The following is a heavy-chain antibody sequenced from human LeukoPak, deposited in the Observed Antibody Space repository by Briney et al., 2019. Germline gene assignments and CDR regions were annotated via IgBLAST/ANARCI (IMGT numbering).Heavy chain of an antibody. D-gene: IGHD1-14*01. V-gene: IGHV4-4*07. Sequence: SETLSLTCTVSGGSFRNYYWSWIRQPAGKGLEWIGRIYTSGSTNYNPSVKSRVTMSVDTSNNQFSLKLTSVTAADTAVYYCARQPPQYYGMDVWGQGTTVTVSS. CDR2: IYTSGST. J-gene: IGHJ6*02. CDR1: GGSFRNYY. CDR3: ARQPPQYYGMDV.